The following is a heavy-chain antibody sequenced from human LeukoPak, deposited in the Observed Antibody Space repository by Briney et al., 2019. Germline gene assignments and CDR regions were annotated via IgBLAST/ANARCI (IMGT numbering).Heavy chain of an antibody. J-gene: IGHJ4*02. Sequence: SETLSLTCAVYGGSFSGYYWSWIRQPPGKGLEWIGEINHSGSTNYNPSLKSRVTISVDTSKNQFSLKLSSVTAADTAVYYCARGREQWLPWDYFDYWGQGTLVTVSS. V-gene: IGHV4-34*01. CDR2: INHSGST. D-gene: IGHD6-19*01. CDR3: ARGREQWLPWDYFDY. CDR1: GGSFSGYY.